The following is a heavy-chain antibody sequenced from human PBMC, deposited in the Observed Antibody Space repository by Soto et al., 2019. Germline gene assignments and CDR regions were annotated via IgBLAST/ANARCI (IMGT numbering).Heavy chain of an antibody. CDR1: GGSISSYY. D-gene: IGHD3-22*01. CDR3: ARDYYDSSGYYRTLDY. Sequence: SETLSLTCTVSGGSISSYYWSWIRQPPGKGLEWNGYIYYSGSTNYNPSLKSRVTISVDTSKYRFSLKLSSVTAADTALYYCARDYYDSSGYYRTLDYWGQGTLVTVSS. CDR2: IYYSGST. J-gene: IGHJ4*02. V-gene: IGHV4-59*01.